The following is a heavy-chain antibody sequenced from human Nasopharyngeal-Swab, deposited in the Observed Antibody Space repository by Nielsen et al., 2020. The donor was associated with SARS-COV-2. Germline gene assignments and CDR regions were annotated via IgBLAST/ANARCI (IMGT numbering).Heavy chain of an antibody. Sequence: GESLKISCADSGFTFSSYAMSWVRQAPGKGLEWVSVISGSGDSTYYADSVKGRFTISRDNSKNTLYLQMNSLRAEDTALYYCARRSVTTRNIRDYYYFDHWGQGTLVTVSS. V-gene: IGHV3-23*01. CDR3: ARRSVTTRNIRDYYYFDH. CDR1: GFTFSSYA. CDR2: ISGSGDST. D-gene: IGHD4-17*01. J-gene: IGHJ4*02.